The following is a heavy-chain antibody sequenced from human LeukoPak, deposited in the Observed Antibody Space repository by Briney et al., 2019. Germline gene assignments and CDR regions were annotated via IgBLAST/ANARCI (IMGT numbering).Heavy chain of an antibody. CDR2: ISSSSSYI. CDR3: ARVWLADAFDI. CDR1: GFTFSSYS. Sequence: GGSLRLSCAASGFTFSSYSMNWVRQAPGKGLEWVSSISSSSSYIYYADSVKGRFTISRDNAKNSLYLQMNSLRAEDTAVNYCARVWLADAFDIWGQGTMVTVSS. D-gene: IGHD6-19*01. V-gene: IGHV3-21*01. J-gene: IGHJ3*02.